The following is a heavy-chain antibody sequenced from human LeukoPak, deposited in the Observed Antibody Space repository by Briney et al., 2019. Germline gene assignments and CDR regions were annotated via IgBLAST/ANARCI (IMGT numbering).Heavy chain of an antibody. CDR2: IYYSGST. D-gene: IGHD6-19*01. V-gene: IGHV4-59*01. CDR1: GGSISSYY. Sequence: SVTLSLTCTVSGGSISSYYWNWMRQSPGKGLEWIGDIYYSGSTNYNPPLKSRVTISVDTSNTQFSLRLTSVTAADTAVYYCAREGMAVGFARFPIFNYWGQGTLVTVSS. CDR3: AREGMAVGFARFPIFNY. J-gene: IGHJ4*02.